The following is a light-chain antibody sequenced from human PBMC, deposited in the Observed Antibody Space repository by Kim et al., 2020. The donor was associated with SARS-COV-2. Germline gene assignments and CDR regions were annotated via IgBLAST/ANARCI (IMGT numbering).Light chain of an antibody. CDR2: KDS. Sequence: SYELTQPPSVSLSPGQTAKITCSGDALPRQYTFWYQQRPGQAPVMLIYKDSERPSGIPERFSGSSSGTTVTLTISGVQAEDEADYYCQSTDSSGTFVVFGGGTQLTVL. CDR1: ALPRQY. J-gene: IGLJ2*01. CDR3: QSTDSSGTFVV. V-gene: IGLV3-25*03.